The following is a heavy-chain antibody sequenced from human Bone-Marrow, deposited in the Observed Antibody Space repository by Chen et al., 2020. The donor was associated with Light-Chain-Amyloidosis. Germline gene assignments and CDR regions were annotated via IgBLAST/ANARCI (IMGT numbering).Heavy chain of an antibody. Sequence: EVQLVESGGGLVQPGRSLRLSCAASGFTFDDYAMHWVRQAPGKGLEWVSGISWNSGSIGYADSVKGRFTISRDNAKNSLYLQMNSLRAEDTALYYCAKEGSMIVVDLSFDYWGQGTLVTVSS. CDR2: ISWNSGSI. CDR1: GFTFDDYA. D-gene: IGHD3-22*01. V-gene: IGHV3-9*01. J-gene: IGHJ4*02. CDR3: AKEGSMIVVDLSFDY.